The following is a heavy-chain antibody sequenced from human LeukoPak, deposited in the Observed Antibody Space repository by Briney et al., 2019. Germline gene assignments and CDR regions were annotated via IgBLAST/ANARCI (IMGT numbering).Heavy chain of an antibody. CDR3: ARDRRGFGELPGNWFDP. CDR2: IYYSGST. V-gene: IGHV4-31*03. D-gene: IGHD3-10*01. CDR1: GGSISSGGYY. Sequence: PSETLSLTCTVSGGSISSGGYYWSWIRQHPGKGLEWIGYIYYSGSTYYNPSLKSRVTISVDTSKNQFSLKLRSVTAADTAVYYCARDRRGFGELPGNWFDPWGQGTLVTVSS. J-gene: IGHJ5*02.